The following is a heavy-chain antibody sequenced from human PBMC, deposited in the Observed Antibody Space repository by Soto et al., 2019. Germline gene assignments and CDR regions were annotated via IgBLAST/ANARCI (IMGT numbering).Heavy chain of an antibody. V-gene: IGHV4-59*08. D-gene: IGHD3-9*01. CDR1: GGSNSNFY. CDR2: VYYTGST. CDR3: ARTVLGPDLLADSFVDYYYYMDV. Sequence: SETLSLTCTVSGGSNSNFYWSWIRQPPGKGLEWIGYVYYTGSTSYNPSLKRRVTFSADPSRGQFSLRLNSVTAADTAVYYCARTVLGPDLLADSFVDYYYYMDVWGQGTTVTVSS. J-gene: IGHJ6*03.